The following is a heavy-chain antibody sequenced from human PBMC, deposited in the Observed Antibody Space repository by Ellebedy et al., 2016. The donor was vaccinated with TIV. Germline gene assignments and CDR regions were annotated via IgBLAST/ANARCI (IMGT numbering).Heavy chain of an antibody. D-gene: IGHD4-17*01. CDR3: STDGADGDYRLPAHAFEM. Sequence: GESLKISCAASGFVFSSYWMTWVRQAPGKGLEWVANIYQDGSEKYYVDSVKGRFTISRDNARNSLFLQMNSLRVEDSAVYNCSTDGADGDYRLPAHAFEMWGPGTMVTVSS. CDR2: IYQDGSEK. J-gene: IGHJ3*02. CDR1: GFVFSSYW. V-gene: IGHV3-7*01.